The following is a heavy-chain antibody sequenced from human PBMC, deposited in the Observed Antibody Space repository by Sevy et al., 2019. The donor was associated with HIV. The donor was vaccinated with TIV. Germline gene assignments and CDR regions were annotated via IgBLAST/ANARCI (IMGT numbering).Heavy chain of an antibody. CDR3: ARELRITMLRKGITSWYFGY. J-gene: IGHJ4*02. V-gene: IGHV3-23*01. CDR2: ISGSGGST. D-gene: IGHD3-10*01. CDR1: GFTFSSYA. Sequence: GGSLRLSCAASGFTFSSYAMSWVRQAPGKGLEWVSAISGSGGSTYYADSVMGRFTISRDNSKNTLYLQMNSLRAEDTAVYYCARELRITMLRKGITSWYFGYWGQGTLVTDSS.